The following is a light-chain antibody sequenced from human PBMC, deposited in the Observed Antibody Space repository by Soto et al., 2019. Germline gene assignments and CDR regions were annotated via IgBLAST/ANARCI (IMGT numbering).Light chain of an antibody. CDR2: AAS. CDR3: QRYNSNPWT. CDR1: QSVNGW. J-gene: IGKJ1*01. V-gene: IGKV1-5*01. Sequence: DIQMTQSPSTLSASVGDRVTITCRASQSVNGWLAWYQQKPGNAPKLLIYAASNLESGVPSRFSGSGSGTEFTLTISSLQPDDSATYYCQRYNSNPWTFGQGTKVEVK.